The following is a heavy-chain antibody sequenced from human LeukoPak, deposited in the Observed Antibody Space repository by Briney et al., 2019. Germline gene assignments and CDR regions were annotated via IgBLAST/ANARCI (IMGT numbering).Heavy chain of an antibody. J-gene: IGHJ4*02. CDR3: ARSSGNSWFLDY. Sequence: PGRSLRLSCAASGFTFSSYGMHWVRQAPGKGLEWVAVIWYDGSNKYYADSVKGRFTISRDNSKNTLYLQMNSLRAEDTAVYYCARSSGNSWFLDYWGQGTLVTVSS. V-gene: IGHV3-33*01. CDR2: IWYDGSNK. D-gene: IGHD6-13*01. CDR1: GFTFSSYG.